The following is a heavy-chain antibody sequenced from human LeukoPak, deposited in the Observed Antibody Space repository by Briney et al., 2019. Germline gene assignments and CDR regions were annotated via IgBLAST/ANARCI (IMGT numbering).Heavy chain of an antibody. CDR1: GFTFSSAA. CDR2: ITGSDDKT. V-gene: IGHV3-23*01. CDR3: TRDPLRFLDQNLF. D-gene: IGHD3-3*01. J-gene: IGHJ4*02. Sequence: PGGSLRLSCAASGFTFSSAAMTWVRQAPGQGLEWVSTITGSDDKTYYADSVKGRFTISRDYSRNTVHLQMNSLKTEDTAVYYCTRDPLRFLDQNLFWGQGTLVTVSS.